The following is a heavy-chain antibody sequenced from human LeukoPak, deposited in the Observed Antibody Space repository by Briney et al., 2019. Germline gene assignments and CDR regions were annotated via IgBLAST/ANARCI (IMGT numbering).Heavy chain of an antibody. D-gene: IGHD6-6*01. J-gene: IGHJ4*02. Sequence: GGSLRLSCAASGFTFSSYSMTWVRQAPGKGLEWVSAISGSGGSTYYADSVKGRFTISRDNSKNTLYLQMNSLRAEDTAVYYCAKVIAARPSYFDYWGQGTLVTVSS. CDR1: GFTFSSYS. CDR2: ISGSGGST. V-gene: IGHV3-23*01. CDR3: AKVIAARPSYFDY.